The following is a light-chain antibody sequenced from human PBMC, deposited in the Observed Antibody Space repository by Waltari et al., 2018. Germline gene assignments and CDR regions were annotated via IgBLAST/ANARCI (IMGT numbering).Light chain of an antibody. Sequence: DIQMTQSPSALSASVGDRVTITCRASQNINNWLAWYQQKPGKAPKVLMYKASNLQSGVPSRFSVSVSGTEFTLTISSLQPDDFATYYCQQYDSYPFTFGPGTKVDIK. CDR3: QQYDSYPFT. CDR2: KAS. CDR1: QNINNW. V-gene: IGKV1-5*03. J-gene: IGKJ3*01.